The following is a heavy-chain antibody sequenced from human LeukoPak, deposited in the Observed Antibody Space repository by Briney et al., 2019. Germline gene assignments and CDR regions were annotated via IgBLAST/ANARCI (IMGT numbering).Heavy chain of an antibody. CDR2: IKQDGSEK. Sequence: GGSLRLSCAASGFTFSSYWMSWVRQAPGKGLEWVANIKQDGSEKYYVDSVKGRFTISRDNAKKSLYLHMDSLRAEDTAVYYCARDWGDKYSSSSSCFDYWGQGTLVTVSS. J-gene: IGHJ4*02. V-gene: IGHV3-7*01. CDR1: GFTFSSYW. D-gene: IGHD6-6*01. CDR3: ARDWGDKYSSSSSCFDY.